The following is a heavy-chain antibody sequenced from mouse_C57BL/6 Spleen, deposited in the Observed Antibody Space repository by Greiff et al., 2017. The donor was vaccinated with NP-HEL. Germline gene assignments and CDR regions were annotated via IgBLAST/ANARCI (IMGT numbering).Heavy chain of an antibody. J-gene: IGHJ2*01. CDR2: SRNKANDYTT. V-gene: IGHV7-1*01. CDR3: ARVYYGDLDY. CDR1: GFTFSDFY. Sequence: EVQLVESGGGLVQSGRSLRLSCATSGFTFSDFYMEWVRQAPGKGLEWIAASRNKANDYTTEYSASVKGRFIVSRDTSQSILYLQMNALRAEDTAIYYCARVYYGDLDYWGQGTTLTVSS. D-gene: IGHD2-13*01.